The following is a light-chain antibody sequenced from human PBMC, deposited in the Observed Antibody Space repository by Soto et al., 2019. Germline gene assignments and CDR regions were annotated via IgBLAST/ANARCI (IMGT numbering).Light chain of an antibody. CDR1: SSDVGGYNY. CDR3: SSYTSSSTYV. J-gene: IGLJ6*01. CDR2: DVT. V-gene: IGLV2-14*01. Sequence: QSVLTQPASVSGSPGQSITISCTGTSSDVGGYNYVSWYQQHPGEAPKLMIYDVTTPPAGVSNRFSGSKSANTASLTISGLQAEDEADYYCSSYTSSSTYVFGSGTKVTVL.